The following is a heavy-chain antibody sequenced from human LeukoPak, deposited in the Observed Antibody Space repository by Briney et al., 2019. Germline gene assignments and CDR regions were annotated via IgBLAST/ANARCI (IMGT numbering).Heavy chain of an antibody. D-gene: IGHD2-15*01. CDR3: AALLGCSGGSCSIDY. V-gene: IGHV1-18*01. J-gene: IGHJ4*02. Sequence: ASVNVSCKASGYTFTSYGISWVRQAPGQGLEWMGWISAYNGNTNYAQKLQGRVTITTDTSTSTAYMELRSLRSDDTAVYYCAALLGCSGGSCSIDYWGQGTMVTVSS. CDR1: GYTFTSYG. CDR2: ISAYNGNT.